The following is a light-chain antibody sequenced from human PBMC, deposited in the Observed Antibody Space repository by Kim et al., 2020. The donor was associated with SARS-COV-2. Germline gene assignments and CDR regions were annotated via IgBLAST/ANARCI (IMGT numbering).Light chain of an antibody. Sequence: GQGVNISFSGSSSDVGKNYVTWYQQLPGTAPRLLIYRNNQRPSGVPDRFSGSQSGTSASLAISGLRSEDEADYYCAVWDDRLSGPVFGGGTQLTVL. CDR1: SSDVGKNY. CDR3: AVWDDRLSGPV. CDR2: RNN. V-gene: IGLV1-47*01. J-gene: IGLJ2*01.